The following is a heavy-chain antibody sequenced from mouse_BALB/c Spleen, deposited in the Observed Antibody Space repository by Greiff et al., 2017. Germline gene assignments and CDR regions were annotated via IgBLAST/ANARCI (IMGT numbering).Heavy chain of an antibody. Sequence: EVMLVESGGGLVQLGGSRKLSCAASGFTFSSFGMHWVRQAPEKGLEWVAYISSGSSTIYYADTVKGRFTISRDNPKNTLFLQMTSLRSEDTAMYYCARAYYRYDGFDYWGQGTTLTVSS. CDR2: ISSGSSTI. J-gene: IGHJ2*01. V-gene: IGHV5-17*02. CDR3: ARAYYRYDGFDY. D-gene: IGHD2-14*01. CDR1: GFTFSSFG.